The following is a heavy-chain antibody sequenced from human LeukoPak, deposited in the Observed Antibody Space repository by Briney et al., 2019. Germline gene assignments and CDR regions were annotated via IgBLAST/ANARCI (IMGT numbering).Heavy chain of an antibody. D-gene: IGHD6-6*01. Sequence: SQTLSLTCTVSGGSISSDNYYWSWIRQPPGKGLEWIGEINHSGSTNYNPSLKSRVTISVDTSKNQFSLKLSSVTAADTAVYYCARVGAARALDYWGQGTLVTVSS. V-gene: IGHV4-39*07. CDR3: ARVGAARALDY. J-gene: IGHJ4*02. CDR2: INHSGST. CDR1: GGSISSDNYY.